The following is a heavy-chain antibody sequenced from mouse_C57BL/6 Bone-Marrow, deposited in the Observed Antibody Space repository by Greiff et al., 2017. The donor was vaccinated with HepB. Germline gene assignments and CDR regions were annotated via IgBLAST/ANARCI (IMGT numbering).Heavy chain of an antibody. V-gene: IGHV5-2*01. D-gene: IGHD1-1*01. CDR1: EYEFPSHD. CDR3: ASYGSSYRYFDV. CDR2: INSDGGST. Sequence: EVNVVESGGGLVQPGESLKLSCESNEYEFPSHDMSWVRKTPEKRLELVASINSDGGSTYYPDTIERRFIISRDNTKKTLYLQMSSLRSEDTALYYCASYGSSYRYFDVWGTGTTVTVSS. J-gene: IGHJ1*03.